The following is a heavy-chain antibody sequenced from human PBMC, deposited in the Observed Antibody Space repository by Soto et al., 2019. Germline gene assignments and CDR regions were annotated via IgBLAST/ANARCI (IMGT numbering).Heavy chain of an antibody. J-gene: IGHJ5*02. CDR1: GGSFSGYY. CDR3: ARGNTIAVHRRHSVAFDP. CDR2: INHSGST. V-gene: IGHV4-34*01. Sequence: QVQLQQWAAGLLKPSETLSLTCAVYGGSFSGYYWSWIRQPPGKGLEWMGEINHSGSTNYNPSLKSRVTTSVDTSKTPFSLKLSSVTAATTAVYYCARGNTIAVHRRHSVAFDPWGQGTLVTVSS. D-gene: IGHD3-10*01.